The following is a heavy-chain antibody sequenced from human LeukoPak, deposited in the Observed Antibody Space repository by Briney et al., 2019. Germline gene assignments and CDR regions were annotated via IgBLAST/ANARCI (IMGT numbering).Heavy chain of an antibody. V-gene: IGHV3-23*01. J-gene: IGHJ4*02. D-gene: IGHD6-19*01. CDR2: ISGSGGST. CDR3: AKERSLEIAVAGTVFDY. CDR1: GLTFSSYA. Sequence: GGSLRLSCAASGLTFSSYAMSWVRQAPGKGLEWVSVISGSGGSTYYADSVKGRFTISRDNSKNMIYLEMSSLKAEDTAVYYCAKERSLEIAVAGTVFDYWGQGTLVTVSS.